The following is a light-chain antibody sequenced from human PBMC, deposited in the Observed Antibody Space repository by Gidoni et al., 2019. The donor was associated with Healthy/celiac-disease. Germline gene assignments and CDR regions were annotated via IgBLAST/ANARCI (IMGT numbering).Light chain of an antibody. J-gene: IGKJ1*01. CDR3: MQALQTPRT. V-gene: IGKV2-28*01. CDR2: LGS. Sequence: DLVLAQSPLSLPVTPGEPASISCRSSQSLLHSNGYNYLDWYLQTPGQSPQLLIYLGSNRASGVPDRYSGSGSGTDFTLNISRVEAEDVGVYYCMQALQTPRTFGQGTKVEIK. CDR1: QSLLHSNGYNY.